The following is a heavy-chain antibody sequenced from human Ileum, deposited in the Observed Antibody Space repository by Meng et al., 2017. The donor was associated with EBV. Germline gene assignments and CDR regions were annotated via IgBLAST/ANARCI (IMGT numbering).Heavy chain of an antibody. Sequence: QVAFGGEAQGPWASVNGSSSAYGYTFTTYDFAWVRQATGQEREWMGWMNPNSGNTRYARKFKDRVTMATNTSTSTAYMELTSLGSEDTSVYYCVRITDVGDYEMWLWGQGTLVTVSS. J-gene: IGHJ4*02. CDR2: MNPNSGNT. V-gene: IGHV1-8*01. D-gene: IGHD4-17*01. CDR3: VRITDVGDYEMWL. CDR1: GYTFTTYD.